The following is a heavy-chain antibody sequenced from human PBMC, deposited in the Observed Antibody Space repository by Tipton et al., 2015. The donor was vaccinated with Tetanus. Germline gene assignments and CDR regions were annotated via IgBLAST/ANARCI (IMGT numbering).Heavy chain of an antibody. D-gene: IGHD1-26*01. CDR2: VYSSGST. Sequence: TLSLTCTVSGGSLNTFYWNWIRQPAGKGLEWIGRVYSSGSTNHYPSLKSRVTMSIDAPKNQIYLELTSVTAADTAVYYCARDFRERSGTYYSYYYTMDVWGQGTTVTVSS. CDR3: ARDFRERSGTYYSYYYTMDV. CDR1: GGSLNTFY. V-gene: IGHV4-4*07. J-gene: IGHJ6*02.